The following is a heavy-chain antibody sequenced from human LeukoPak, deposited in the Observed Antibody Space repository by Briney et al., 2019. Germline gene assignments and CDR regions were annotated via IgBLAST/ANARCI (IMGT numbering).Heavy chain of an antibody. Sequence: GGSLRLSCAASGFTFDDYAVHWVRQGPGKSLEWVSLINENGDIAYYGDSVRGRFTVSRDNAKNSLYLQMNSLTTEDTALYYCAKARWEPDFDYWGQGTLVTVSS. CDR1: GFTFDDYA. V-gene: IGHV3-43*02. D-gene: IGHD1-26*01. J-gene: IGHJ4*02. CDR2: INENGDIA. CDR3: AKARWEPDFDY.